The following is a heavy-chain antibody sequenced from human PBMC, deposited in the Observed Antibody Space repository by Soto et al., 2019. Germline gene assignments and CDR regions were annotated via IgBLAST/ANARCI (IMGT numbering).Heavy chain of an antibody. V-gene: IGHV3-30*18. CDR2: MSYDGSNE. J-gene: IGHJ4*02. Sequence: QVQLVESGGGVVQPGRSLRLSCAASGFTFSHYAMHWVRQAPGKGLEWGALMSYDGSNENYADSVKCRFTNSRDNSKNTLYLQMNSVRAEDTAVYYCAKDGSHNFDYWGQGTLVTVSS. CDR3: AKDGSHNFDY. CDR1: GFTFSHYA. D-gene: IGHD1-26*01.